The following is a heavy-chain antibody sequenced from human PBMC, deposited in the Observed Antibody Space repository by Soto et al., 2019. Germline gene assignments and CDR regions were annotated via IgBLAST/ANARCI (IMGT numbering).Heavy chain of an antibody. J-gene: IGHJ3*01. D-gene: IGHD6-13*01. CDR3: ARVLGYRSSRWRHSAFDF. Sequence: ASVKVSCKTSGYTFSNYGISWVRQAPGQGLEWMGWISAYTGDTDYAQKLQGRVSMTTDTSTSTAYMELRSLRSDDTAVYYCARVLGYRSSRWRHSAFDFWGQGTTVTVSS. V-gene: IGHV1-18*01. CDR1: GYTFSNYG. CDR2: ISAYTGDT.